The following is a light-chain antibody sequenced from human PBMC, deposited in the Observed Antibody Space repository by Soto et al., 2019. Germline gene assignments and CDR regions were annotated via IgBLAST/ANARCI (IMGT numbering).Light chain of an antibody. CDR1: QSVSSN. Sequence: EIVMTQSPATLSLSPGEIATLSCRASQSVSSNLAWYQQKPGQAPRLLIYGASTRATGIPARFSSSGSGTEFTLPISSLQSEDFAVYYCQQYNNWPQTFGQGTKVEIK. CDR3: QQYNNWPQT. CDR2: GAS. V-gene: IGKV3-15*01. J-gene: IGKJ1*01.